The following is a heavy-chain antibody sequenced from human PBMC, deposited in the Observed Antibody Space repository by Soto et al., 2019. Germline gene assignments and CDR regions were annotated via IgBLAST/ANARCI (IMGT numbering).Heavy chain of an antibody. CDR1: GGTFSNYA. V-gene: IGHV1-69*01. CDR3: ARERSVGYCITTTCPKPFYYYAMDV. J-gene: IGHJ6*02. D-gene: IGHD2-2*01. CDR2: FIPIFGTP. Sequence: QVQLVQSGAEVKKPGSSVKVSCKASGGTFSNYAFSWVRQAPRQGLEWMGGFIPIFGTPNYAQKFQGRVTVTADASTRTVYMELSSLRSEDTAVYYCARERSVGYCITTTCPKPFYYYAMDVWGQGTTVTVSS.